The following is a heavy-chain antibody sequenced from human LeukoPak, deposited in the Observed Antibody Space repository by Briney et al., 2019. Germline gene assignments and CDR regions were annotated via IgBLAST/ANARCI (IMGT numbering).Heavy chain of an antibody. V-gene: IGHV3-30-3*01. Sequence: GGSLRLSCAASGFTFSSYAMHWVRQAPGKGLEWVAVISYDGSNKYYADSVKGRFTISRDNSKNTLYLQMNSLRAEDTAVYYCARVCGSYYPLVRDWYFDLWGRGTLVTVSS. D-gene: IGHD1-26*01. CDR2: ISYDGSNK. CDR3: ARVCGSYYPLVRDWYFDL. CDR1: GFTFSSYA. J-gene: IGHJ2*01.